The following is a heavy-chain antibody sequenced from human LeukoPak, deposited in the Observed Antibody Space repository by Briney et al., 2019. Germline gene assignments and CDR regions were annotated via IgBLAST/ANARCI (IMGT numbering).Heavy chain of an antibody. Sequence: GGSLRLSCEASGFSVRNNYMTWVRQAPGKGLEWVSVIYSGGTTYYGDSVEGRFTISRDNSRNTLNLQMNSLRAEDTAVYFCARGQSGDPAFDIWGQGTMVTVSS. D-gene: IGHD4-17*01. CDR1: GFSVRNNY. J-gene: IGHJ3*02. V-gene: IGHV3-53*01. CDR2: IYSGGTT. CDR3: ARGQSGDPAFDI.